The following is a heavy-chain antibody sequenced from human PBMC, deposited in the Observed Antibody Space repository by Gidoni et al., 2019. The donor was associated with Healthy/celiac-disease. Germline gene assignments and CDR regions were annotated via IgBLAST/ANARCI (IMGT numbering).Heavy chain of an antibody. CDR3: ARLSITMVRGDYYFDY. D-gene: IGHD3-10*01. Sequence: QVQLQESGPGLVKPSETLSLTCTVSGVSISRYYWSWIRQPPGKGLEWIGYIYYSGSTNYNPSLKSRVTISVDTSKNQFSLKLSSVTAADTAVYYCARLSITMVRGDYYFDYWGQGTLVTVSS. J-gene: IGHJ4*02. CDR1: GVSISRYY. CDR2: IYYSGST. V-gene: IGHV4-59*08.